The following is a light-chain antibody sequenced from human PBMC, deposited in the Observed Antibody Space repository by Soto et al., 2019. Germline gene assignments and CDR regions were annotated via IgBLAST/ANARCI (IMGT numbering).Light chain of an antibody. CDR2: AAS. V-gene: IGKV3-20*01. Sequence: EIVLTQSPATLSLSPGERATLACGASQSVSSNYLAWYQQKPGQAPRRLIYAASTRATGVPDRFSGSGSGTDFTLAISRLEPEDCAVYYCEQYGSSPRSTFGQGTKLEIK. J-gene: IGKJ2*01. CDR3: EQYGSSPRST. CDR1: QSVSSNY.